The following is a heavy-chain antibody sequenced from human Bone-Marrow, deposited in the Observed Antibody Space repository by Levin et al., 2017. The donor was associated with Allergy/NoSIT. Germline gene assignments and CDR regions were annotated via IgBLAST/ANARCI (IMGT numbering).Heavy chain of an antibody. Sequence: ASVKVSCKASGYTFTTYTMNWVRQAPGQGLEWMGWINTNTGNPTYAQGFTGRFVFSLDTSVSTAYLQISSLKTEDTAVYYCARPYYASGSYYPTGLDPWGQGTLVTVSS. CDR1: GYTFTTYT. J-gene: IGHJ5*02. V-gene: IGHV7-4-1*02. D-gene: IGHD3-10*01. CDR2: INTNTGNP. CDR3: ARPYYASGSYYPTGLDP.